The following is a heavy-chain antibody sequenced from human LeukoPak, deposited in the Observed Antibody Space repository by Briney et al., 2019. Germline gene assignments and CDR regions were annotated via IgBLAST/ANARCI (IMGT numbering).Heavy chain of an antibody. Sequence: GGSLRLSCAASEFTVSSNYMSWVRQAPGKGLEWVSGISGRGASKYYADSVKGRFTISRDNSKNTLYLQMNSLRAEDTAVYYCAKGVVVAPDVTPFDYWGQGTLVTVSS. CDR2: ISGRGASK. V-gene: IGHV3-23*01. CDR3: AKGVVVAPDVTPFDY. CDR1: EFTVSSNY. J-gene: IGHJ4*02. D-gene: IGHD2-2*01.